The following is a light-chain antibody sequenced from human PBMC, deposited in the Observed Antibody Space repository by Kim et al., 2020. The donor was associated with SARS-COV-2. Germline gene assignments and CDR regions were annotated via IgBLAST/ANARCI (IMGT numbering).Light chain of an antibody. CDR1: KLGDKY. V-gene: IGLV3-1*01. J-gene: IGLJ2*01. CDR3: QAWDSSTGVV. CDR2: QNT. Sequence: SYELTQPPSVPVSPGQTASITCPGDKLGDKYACWYQQKPGQSPVLVIYQNTKRPSGIPERFSGSNSGNTATLTISGTQAMDEADYYCQAWDSSTGVVFGGGTQLTVL.